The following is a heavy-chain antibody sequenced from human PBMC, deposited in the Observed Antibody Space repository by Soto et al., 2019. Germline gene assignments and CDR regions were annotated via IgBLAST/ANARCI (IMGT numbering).Heavy chain of an antibody. CDR1: GYTFTSYG. V-gene: IGHV1-18*01. D-gene: IGHD3-9*01. CDR2: ISAYNGNT. J-gene: IGHJ4*02. Sequence: ASVKVSCKASGYTFTSYGISWVRQAPGQGLEWMGWISAYNGNTNYAQKLQGRVTMTTDTSTSTAYMELRSLRADDTAVYYCARDPHVFRYFNSGSFSDYCGQGTLVTVSS. CDR3: ARDPHVFRYFNSGSFSDY.